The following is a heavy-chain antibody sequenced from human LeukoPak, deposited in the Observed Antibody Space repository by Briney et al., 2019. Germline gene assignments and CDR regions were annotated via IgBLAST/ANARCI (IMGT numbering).Heavy chain of an antibody. J-gene: IGHJ5*02. V-gene: IGHV1-2*02. CDR3: ARGVGASSVNWFDP. D-gene: IGHD6-25*01. CDR2: INPNSGGT. CDR1: GYTFTGYY. Sequence: ASVKVSCKASGYTFTGYYMHWVRQAPGQGPEWMGWINPNSGGTNYAQKFQGRVTMTRDTSISTAYMELSRLRSDDTAVYYCARGVGASSVNWFDPWGQGTLVTVSS.